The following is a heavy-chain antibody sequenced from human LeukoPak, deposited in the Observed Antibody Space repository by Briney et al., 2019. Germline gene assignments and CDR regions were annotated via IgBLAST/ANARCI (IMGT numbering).Heavy chain of an antibody. CDR3: ARDRWLYSYGSSWYNWFDP. Sequence: GGSLRLSCAASGFTFSSYGMHWVRQAPGKGLVWVAVVWYDGSNKYYADSVKGRFTISRDNSKNTLYLQMNSLRAEDTAVYYCARDRWLYSYGSSWYNWFDPWGQGTLVTVSS. J-gene: IGHJ5*02. V-gene: IGHV3-33*01. CDR1: GFTFSSYG. CDR2: VWYDGSNK. D-gene: IGHD5-18*01.